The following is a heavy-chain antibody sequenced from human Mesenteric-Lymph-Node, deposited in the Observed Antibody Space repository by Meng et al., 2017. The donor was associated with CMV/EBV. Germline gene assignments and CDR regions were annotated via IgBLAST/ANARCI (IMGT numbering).Heavy chain of an antibody. Sequence: QPGGPGLLKPQETLSLTSAVYGWSFSGYYWSWNRQPPGKGLEWIGEINHSGSTNYNPSLKSRVTISVDTSKNQFSLKLSSVTAADTAVYYCARHQRWLKSEGGFNYWGQGTLVTVSS. CDR2: INHSGST. D-gene: IGHD4-23*01. CDR3: ARHQRWLKSEGGFNY. V-gene: IGHV4-34*01. CDR1: GWSFSGYY. J-gene: IGHJ4*02.